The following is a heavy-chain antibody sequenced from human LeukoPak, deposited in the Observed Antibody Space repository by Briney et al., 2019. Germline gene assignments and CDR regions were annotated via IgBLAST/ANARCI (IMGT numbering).Heavy chain of an antibody. Sequence: SETLSLTCAVYGGSFSGYYWSWLRQPPGKGLEWIGEINHSGSTNYNPSLKSRVTISVDTSKNQFSLKLSSVTAADTAAYYCARGRVRGYCSSTNYYYYNGRDVWGQGTTVTVSS. CDR1: GGSFSGYY. D-gene: IGHD2-2*01. CDR2: INHSGST. V-gene: IGHV4-34*01. CDR3: ARGRVRGYCSSTNYYYYNGRDV. J-gene: IGHJ6*02.